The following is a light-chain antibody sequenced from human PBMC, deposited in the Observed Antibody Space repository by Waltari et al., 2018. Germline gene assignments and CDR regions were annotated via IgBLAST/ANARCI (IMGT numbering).Light chain of an antibody. CDR3: QQYGSSPFT. CDR2: GAS. CDR1: ESISSIH. V-gene: IGKV3-20*01. Sequence: EIVLTQTPGTLSLSPGERAILSCRTSESISSIHLAWYQQNPGQVPRVLIYGASSRATGIPDRFSGSGSGTDFTLTISRLEPEDFGVYYCQQYGSSPFTFGPGTTVDIK. J-gene: IGKJ3*01.